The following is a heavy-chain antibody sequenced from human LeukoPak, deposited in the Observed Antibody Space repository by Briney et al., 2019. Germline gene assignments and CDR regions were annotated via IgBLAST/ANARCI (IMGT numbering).Heavy chain of an antibody. CDR1: GFTFSNYV. CDR3: ARVRIMNHDQAFDI. V-gene: IGHV3-30*02. CDR2: IRHDESII. D-gene: IGHD1-14*01. Sequence: GGSLRLSCAASGFTFSNYVMHWVRQAPAKALELVASIRHDESIIHYTDSVKGRFTISRDTSKNTLYLQMNSLRGDDTAVYYCARVRIMNHDQAFDIWGQGTMVTVSS. J-gene: IGHJ3*02.